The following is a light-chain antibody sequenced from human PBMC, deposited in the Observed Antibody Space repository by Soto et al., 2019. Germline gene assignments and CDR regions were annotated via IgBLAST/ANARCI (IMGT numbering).Light chain of an antibody. CDR1: SSDVGGYNY. CDR2: DVS. Sequence: QSVLTQPRSVSGSPGQSVTISCTGTSSDVGGYNYVSWYQHHPGKAPKLMIYDVSKRLSGVPDRFSGSKSGNTASLTISGLQAEDEADYYCCSYAGSYTYVVFGGGTKLTVL. V-gene: IGLV2-11*01. J-gene: IGLJ2*01. CDR3: CSYAGSYTYVV.